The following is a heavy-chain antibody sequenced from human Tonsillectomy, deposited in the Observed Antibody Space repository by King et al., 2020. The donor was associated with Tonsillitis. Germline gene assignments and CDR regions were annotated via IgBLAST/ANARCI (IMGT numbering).Heavy chain of an antibody. V-gene: IGHV3-23*04. CDR2: VSGSGGGI. CDR1: GFTFYNYA. Sequence: VQLVESGGGLVQPGGSLRLSCVASGFTFYNYAMNWVRQDPGKGLEWVSGVSGSGGGISYADSVKGRFTISRDKSKNTLYLQMSGLRAEDTAVYYCVKGHAGSGSTVTTSFDSWGQGTLVTVSS. CDR3: VKGHAGSGSTVTTSFDS. D-gene: IGHD4-17*01. J-gene: IGHJ4*02.